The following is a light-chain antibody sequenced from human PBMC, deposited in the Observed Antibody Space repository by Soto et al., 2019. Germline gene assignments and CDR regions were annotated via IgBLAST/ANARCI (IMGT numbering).Light chain of an antibody. CDR1: SSDVGGYDS. Sequence: QSALTQPASVSGSPGQSITISCTETSSDVGGYDSVSWYQQQPGKAPKLIIFDVSNRPSGVSNRFSGSKSGNTASLTISGLQTEDEADYYCSSYTPSSTLGLFGGGTKVTVL. V-gene: IGLV2-14*01. J-gene: IGLJ3*02. CDR3: SSYTPSSTLGL. CDR2: DVS.